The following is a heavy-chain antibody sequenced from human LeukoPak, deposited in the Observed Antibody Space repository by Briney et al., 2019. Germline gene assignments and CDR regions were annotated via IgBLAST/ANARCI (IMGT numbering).Heavy chain of an antibody. V-gene: IGHV3-33*01. J-gene: IGHJ3*02. Sequence: GRSLRLSCAASGLTFSSYGMHWVRQAPGKGLEWVAVIWYDGSNKYYADSVKGRFTISRDNSKNTLYLQMNSLRAEDTAVYYCARGTYYYDSSGYYFDIWGQGTMVTVSS. CDR3: ARGTYYYDSSGYYFDI. CDR2: IWYDGSNK. D-gene: IGHD3-22*01. CDR1: GLTFSSYG.